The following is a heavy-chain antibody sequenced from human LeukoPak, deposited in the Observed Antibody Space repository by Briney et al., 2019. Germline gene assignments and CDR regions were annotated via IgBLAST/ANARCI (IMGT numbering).Heavy chain of an antibody. CDR1: GYTFTGYY. J-gene: IGHJ4*02. D-gene: IGHD7-27*01. CDR3: AREASTGAYNDY. CDR2: ITPYNGNT. V-gene: IGHV1-18*04. Sequence: ASVKVSCKASGYTFTGYYMHWVRQAPGQGLEWMGYITPYNGNTKYAQKLQGRVTMTTDTSTSTVYMEMRSLRSDDTAVYYCAREASTGAYNDYWGQGTLVTVSS.